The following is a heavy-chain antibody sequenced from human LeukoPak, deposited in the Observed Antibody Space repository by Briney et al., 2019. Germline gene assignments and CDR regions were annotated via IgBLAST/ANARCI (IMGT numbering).Heavy chain of an antibody. Sequence: GGSLRLSCAASGFTFSSYSMNWVRQAPGKGLEWVSYISSSSSTIYYADSVKGRFTISRDNAKNSLYLQMNSLRAEDTAVYYCARVSSFGAFDIWGQGTMVTVSS. J-gene: IGHJ3*02. CDR2: ISSSSSTI. V-gene: IGHV3-48*01. CDR1: GFTFSSYS. D-gene: IGHD6-6*01. CDR3: ARVSSFGAFDI.